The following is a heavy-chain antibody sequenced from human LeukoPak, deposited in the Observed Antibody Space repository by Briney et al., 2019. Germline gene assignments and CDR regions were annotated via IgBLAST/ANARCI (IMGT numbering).Heavy chain of an antibody. D-gene: IGHD2-2*01. J-gene: IGHJ3*01. Sequence: SETLSLTCTVSGSISSYYWSWIRQPPGKGLEWIGYIYTSGTTNYNPSLKSRVTISVDTSKNQFSLDLSSVTAADSAVYYCARQNCTSASCLTKNAFDVWGQGTMVTVSS. CDR2: IYTSGTT. V-gene: IGHV4-4*09. CDR3: ARQNCTSASCLTKNAFDV. CDR1: GSISSYY.